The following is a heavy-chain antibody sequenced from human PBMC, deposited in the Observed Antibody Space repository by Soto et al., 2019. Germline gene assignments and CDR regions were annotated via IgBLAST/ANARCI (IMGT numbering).Heavy chain of an antibody. CDR2: ISSSSSYI. CDR3: ARDGGDSTPFDP. V-gene: IGHV3-21*01. CDR1: GFTFSSYS. Sequence: PGGSLRLSCAASGFTFSSYSMNWVRQAPGKGLEWVSSISSSSSYIYYADSVKGRFTISRDNAKNSLYLQMNSLRAEDTAVYYCARDGGDSTPFDPWGQGTLVTVSS. J-gene: IGHJ5*02. D-gene: IGHD2-21*02.